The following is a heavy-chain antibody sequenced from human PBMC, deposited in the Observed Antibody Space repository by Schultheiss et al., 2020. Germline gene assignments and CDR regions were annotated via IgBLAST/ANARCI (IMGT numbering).Heavy chain of an antibody. D-gene: IGHD2-15*01. Sequence: SQTLSLTCTVSGGSISSGDYYWSWIRQPPGKGLEWIGYIYYSGSTYYNPSLKSRVTISVDTSKNQFSLKLSSVTAADTAVYYCARKLGYCSGGSCYYYYGMDVWGQGTTVT. CDR1: GGSISSGDYY. J-gene: IGHJ6*02. V-gene: IGHV4-30-4*01. CDR2: IYYSGST. CDR3: ARKLGYCSGGSCYYYYGMDV.